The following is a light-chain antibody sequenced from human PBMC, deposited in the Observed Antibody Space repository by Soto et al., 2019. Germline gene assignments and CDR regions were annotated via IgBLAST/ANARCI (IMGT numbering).Light chain of an antibody. J-gene: IGKJ3*01. CDR3: QHLNNYPPFT. Sequence: IQLTQSPSSLSASVGDRVSITCRASQDIQTYLAWYQQKRGEAPKRLISGTFTLQSGVPSRFNGSGSGTDFTLTISRLQPEDFATYYCQHLNNYPPFTFGPGTKVDLE. CDR1: QDIQTY. CDR2: GTF. V-gene: IGKV1-9*01.